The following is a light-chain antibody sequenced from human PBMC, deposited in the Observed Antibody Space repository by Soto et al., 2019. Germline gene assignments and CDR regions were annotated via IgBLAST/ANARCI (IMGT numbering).Light chain of an antibody. Sequence: QSALTQPASVSGSPGQTITISCTGSTSDIGDYKFVSWYQQHPGKAPRLIIYEVSVRPSGISNRFSGSKSGNTASLSISGLQGDDEADYYCTSYTPRSRLFGGGTKLTVL. V-gene: IGLV2-14*01. CDR1: TSDIGDYKF. J-gene: IGLJ3*02. CDR3: TSYTPRSRL. CDR2: EVS.